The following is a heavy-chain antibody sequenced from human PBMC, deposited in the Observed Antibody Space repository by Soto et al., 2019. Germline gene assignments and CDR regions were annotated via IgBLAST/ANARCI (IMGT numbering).Heavy chain of an antibody. CDR1: GFTFSSYA. V-gene: IGHV3-30-3*01. D-gene: IGHD3-3*01. CDR3: ARGGLRFGAWLAYGMDV. J-gene: IGHJ6*02. CDR2: ISYDGSNK. Sequence: QVQLVESGGGVVQPGRSLRLSCAASGFTFSSYAMHWVRQAPGKGLEWVAIISYDGSNKYYADSVKGRFTISRDNSKNTLYLQMNSLRAEDTAVYYCARGGLRFGAWLAYGMDVWGQGTTVTVSS.